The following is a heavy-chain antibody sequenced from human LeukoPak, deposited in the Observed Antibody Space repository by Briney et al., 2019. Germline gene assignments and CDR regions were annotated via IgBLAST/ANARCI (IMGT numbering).Heavy chain of an antibody. J-gene: IGHJ4*02. D-gene: IGHD5-18*01. Sequence: PGGSLSLSCAASGCKFSSYYMNWVRQAPGKGLEWVSSISTSSSYLYYADSVKGRFTISRDNAKNSLFLQMDSLRADDTAVYYCARATHGKRGYTYGLDYWGQGTLVTVSS. CDR2: ISTSSSYL. CDR3: ARATHGKRGYTYGLDY. V-gene: IGHV3-21*01. CDR1: GCKFSSYY.